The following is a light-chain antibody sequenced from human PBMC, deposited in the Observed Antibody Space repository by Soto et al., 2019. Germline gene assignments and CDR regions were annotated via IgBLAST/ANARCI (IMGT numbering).Light chain of an antibody. CDR2: GTS. J-gene: IGKJ2*01. V-gene: IGKV3-15*01. CDR3: QQYDTSPPLYT. CDR1: QSFSSN. Sequence: ELVMTQSPATLSVSPGERATLSCRASQSFSSNVAWYQQKPGQAPRLLIYGTSTRVTGIPARFSGSGSGTEFTLTISSLQSEDFAVYYCQQYDTSPPLYTFGQGTRLEIK.